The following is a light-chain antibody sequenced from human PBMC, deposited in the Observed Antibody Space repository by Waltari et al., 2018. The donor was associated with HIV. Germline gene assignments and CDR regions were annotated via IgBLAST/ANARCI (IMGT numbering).Light chain of an antibody. CDR2: EVS. CDR3: SSYAGSNNYV. CDR1: SSDVVGYNY. Sequence: QSALTQPPSASGSPGQSVTIPCTGTSSDVVGYNYVSWYQQHPGKAPNLMIFEVSKRPSGVPDRFSGSKSGNTASLTVSGLQAEDEADYYCSSYAGSNNYVFGTGTKVTVL. J-gene: IGLJ1*01. V-gene: IGLV2-8*01.